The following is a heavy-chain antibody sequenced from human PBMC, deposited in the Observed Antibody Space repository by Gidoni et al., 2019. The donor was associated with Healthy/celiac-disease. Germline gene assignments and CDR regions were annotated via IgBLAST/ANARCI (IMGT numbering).Heavy chain of an antibody. J-gene: IGHJ4*02. D-gene: IGHD1-26*01. Sequence: VQLLESGGGLVQPGGSLRLSCVASGFTFSCYAMSWFRQAPGKWLDWLSAISGSGGSTYYADSVKGRFTISRDNSKNTLYLQMNSLSAEDTAVYYSYRGGAIDYWGQGTLVTVSS. V-gene: IGHV3-23*01. CDR3: YRGGAIDY. CDR2: ISGSGGST. CDR1: GFTFSCYA.